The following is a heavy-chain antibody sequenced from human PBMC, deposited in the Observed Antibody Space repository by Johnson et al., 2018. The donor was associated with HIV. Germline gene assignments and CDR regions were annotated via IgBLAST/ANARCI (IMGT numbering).Heavy chain of an antibody. V-gene: IGHV3-66*01. CDR1: GFTVSSNY. CDR3: ARVHSGGAFDI. CDR2: IYSGGST. Sequence: EKLVESGGGLVQPGGSQRLSCAASGFTVSSNYMSWVRQAPGKGLEWVSVIYSGGSTYYADSVKGRFTISRDNSKNTLYLQMNSLRAEDTAVYYCARVHSGGAFDIWGQGTMVTVSS. J-gene: IGHJ3*02.